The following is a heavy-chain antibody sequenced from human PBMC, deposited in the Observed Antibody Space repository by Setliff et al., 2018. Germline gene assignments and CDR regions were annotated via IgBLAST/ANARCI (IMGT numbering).Heavy chain of an antibody. V-gene: IGHV4-61*02. CDR2: VYTNGGS. Sequence: SETLSLTCTVSGGSISSGSYYWSWIRHPAGKGLEWIGRVYTNGGSDYNPFLKSRVSISLDTSKNQFSLKLISVTAADTAVYYCAKEHVVISFVTNTHHHYGMDVWGQGATVTVSS. CDR1: GGSISSGSYY. CDR3: AKEHVVISFVTNTHHHYGMDV. J-gene: IGHJ6*02. D-gene: IGHD2-8*01.